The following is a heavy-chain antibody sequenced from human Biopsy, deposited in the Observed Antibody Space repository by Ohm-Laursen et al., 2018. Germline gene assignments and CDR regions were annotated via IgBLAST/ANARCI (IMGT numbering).Heavy chain of an antibody. J-gene: IGHJ6*02. D-gene: IGHD5-12*01. Sequence: GTLSLTCPVSGYSVTNDYYWGWIRQPPGKGLEWIGNIYYDGITYYNPSLKSRVAMSVDTSKNQFSLRLTSVTAADTAVYHCARVAGGYAYYYGMDVWGQGTTAIVSS. CDR3: ARVAGGYAYYYGMDV. CDR2: IYYDGIT. V-gene: IGHV4-38-2*02. CDR1: GYSVTNDYY.